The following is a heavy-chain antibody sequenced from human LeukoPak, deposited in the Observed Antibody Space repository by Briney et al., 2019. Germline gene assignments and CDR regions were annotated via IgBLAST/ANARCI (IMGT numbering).Heavy chain of an antibody. CDR2: IDSSGGS. Sequence: SETLSLTCTVSDGSISSYYWSWIRQPAGKGLEWIGRIDSSGGSSYNPSLKSRLTMSVDTSKNQFSLKLRSVTAADTAVYYCARGDTYYDILTGYYAVGYWGQGTLVTVSS. D-gene: IGHD3-9*01. J-gene: IGHJ4*02. CDR3: ARGDTYYDILTGYYAVGY. CDR1: DGSISSYY. V-gene: IGHV4-4*07.